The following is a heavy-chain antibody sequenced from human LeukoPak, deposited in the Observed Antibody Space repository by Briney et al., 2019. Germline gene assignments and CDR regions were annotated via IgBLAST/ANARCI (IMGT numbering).Heavy chain of an antibody. Sequence: PSETLSLTCTVSGYSISSGYYWGWIRQPPGKGLEWIGSIYHSGSTYYNPSLKSRVTISVDTSKNQFSLKLSSVTAADTAVYYCASPYGKLDGNGLDYWGQGTLVTVSS. D-gene: IGHD4-23*01. V-gene: IGHV4-38-2*02. J-gene: IGHJ4*02. CDR1: GYSISSGYY. CDR2: IYHSGST. CDR3: ASPYGKLDGNGLDY.